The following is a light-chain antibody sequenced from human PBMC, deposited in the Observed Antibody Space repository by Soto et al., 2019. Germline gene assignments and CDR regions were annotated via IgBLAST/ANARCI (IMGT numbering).Light chain of an antibody. Sequence: DIVMTQSRDSLSVSLGERATIICKSSQSVLYSSNNRNYLAWYQQKPGQPPKLLIYWASTRESGVPDRFSGSGSGIDFTLTISSLQAEDVAVYFCQQYYINPLYTFCQGTKLEIK. CDR1: QSVLYSSNNRNY. CDR2: WAS. CDR3: QQYYINPLYT. J-gene: IGKJ2*01. V-gene: IGKV4-1*01.